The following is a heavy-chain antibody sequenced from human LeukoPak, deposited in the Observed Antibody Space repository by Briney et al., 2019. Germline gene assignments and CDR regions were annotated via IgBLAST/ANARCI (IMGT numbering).Heavy chain of an antibody. V-gene: IGHV3-64*01. CDR1: GFTFSSYA. D-gene: IGHD5-12*01. J-gene: IGHJ4*02. CDR2: ISSNGGST. CDR3: ARSRLLVAVPFDY. Sequence: PGGSLRLSCAASGFTFSSYAMHWVRQAPGKGLEYVSAISSNGGSTYYANSVKGRFTISRDNSKNTLYLQMGSLRAEDMAVYYCARSRLLVAVPFDYWGQGTLDTVSS.